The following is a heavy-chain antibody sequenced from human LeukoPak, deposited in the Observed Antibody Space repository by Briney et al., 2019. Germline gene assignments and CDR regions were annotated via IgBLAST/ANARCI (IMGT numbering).Heavy chain of an antibody. CDR2: IYYSGST. CDR3: ARDSGSTYYDFWSGYYGYYYYYMDV. D-gene: IGHD3-3*01. CDR1: GGSISSSSYY. J-gene: IGHJ6*03. V-gene: IGHV4-39*07. Sequence: SETLSLTCTVSGGSISSSSYYWGWIRQPPGKGLEWIGSIYYSGSTYYNPSLKSRVTISVDTSKNQFSLKLSSVTAADTAVYYCARDSGSTYYDFWSGYYGYYYYYMDVWGKGTTVTVSS.